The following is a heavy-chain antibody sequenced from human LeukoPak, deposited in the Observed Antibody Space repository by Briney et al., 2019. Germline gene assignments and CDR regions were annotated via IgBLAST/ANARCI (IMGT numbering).Heavy chain of an antibody. V-gene: IGHV3-33*06. CDR1: GFTFSSYG. Sequence: GGSLRLSCAASGFTFSSYGMHWVRQAPGKGLEWVAVISYDGSNKYYADSVKGRFTISRDNSKNTLYLQMNSLRAEDTAVYYCAKVRYSSSWGLDAFDIWGQGTMVTVSS. D-gene: IGHD6-13*01. J-gene: IGHJ3*02. CDR3: AKVRYSSSWGLDAFDI. CDR2: ISYDGSNK.